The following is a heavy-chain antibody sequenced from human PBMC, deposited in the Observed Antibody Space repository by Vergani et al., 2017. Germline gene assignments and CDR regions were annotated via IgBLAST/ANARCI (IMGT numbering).Heavy chain of an antibody. Sequence: QVQLQQWGGGLLKPSETLSLTCVVNGGSFTSYHWTWIRQSPGEGLEWVGDIDHTGRPDYNPSLKSRLTMSVDMSQNQFSLTLNSVSATDTAIYFCARVNTETNGHRYYYYYMDFWVQGTAIAVS. V-gene: IGHV4-34*01. CDR2: IDHTGRP. CDR3: ARVNTETNGHRYYYYYMDF. CDR1: GGSFTSYH. J-gene: IGHJ6*03. D-gene: IGHD4-11*01.